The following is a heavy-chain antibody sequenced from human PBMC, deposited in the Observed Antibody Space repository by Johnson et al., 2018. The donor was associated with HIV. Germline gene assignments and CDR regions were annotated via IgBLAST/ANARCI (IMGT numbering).Heavy chain of an antibody. J-gene: IGHJ3*02. CDR3: AKDLVFYVPRSESYYKVFFAFDI. D-gene: IGHD3-10*01. CDR2: IKSKTGGGTT. CDR1: GFTFSNAW. Sequence: VQLVESGGGLVKPGGSLRLSCAASGFTFSNAWMNWVRQAPGKGLEWVGHIKSKTGGGTTDYAAPVKGRFTISRDDSRNTLYLQMNSLRPEDTAVYYCAKDLVFYVPRSESYYKVFFAFDIWGQGTMVTVSS. V-gene: IGHV3-15*01.